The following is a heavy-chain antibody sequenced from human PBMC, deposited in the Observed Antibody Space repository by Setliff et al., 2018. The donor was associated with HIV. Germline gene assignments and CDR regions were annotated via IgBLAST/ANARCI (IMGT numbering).Heavy chain of an antibody. CDR1: GGSISSSSYY. CDR2: IYYSGST. D-gene: IGHD3-3*01. CDR3: ARIAGDYDFWSGYSKYYYYYYMDV. Sequence: KPSETLSLTCTVSGGSISSSSYYWGWIRQPPGKGLEWIGSIYYSGSTYYNPSLKSRVTISVDTSKNQFSLKLSSVTAAGTAVYYCARIAGDYDFWSGYSKYYYYYYMDVWGKGTTVTVSS. J-gene: IGHJ6*03. V-gene: IGHV4-39*01.